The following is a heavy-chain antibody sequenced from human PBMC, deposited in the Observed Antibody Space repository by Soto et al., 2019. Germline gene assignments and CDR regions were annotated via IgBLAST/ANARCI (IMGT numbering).Heavy chain of an antibody. CDR1: GDSISSYY. Sequence: SENLSLTCSVSGDSISSYYWSWIRQPPGKGLEWIGYIYYSGSTNYNPSFKSRVTISVDTPKNQFSLKLTSVTAADTAVYYCARGVATIGPWGQGTLVIVYS. J-gene: IGHJ5*02. CDR2: IYYSGST. CDR3: ARGVATIGP. V-gene: IGHV4-59*01. D-gene: IGHD5-12*01.